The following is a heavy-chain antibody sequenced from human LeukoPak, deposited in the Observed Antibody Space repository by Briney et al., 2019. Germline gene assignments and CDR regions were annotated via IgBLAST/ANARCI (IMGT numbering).Heavy chain of an antibody. CDR1: GGSISSGGYS. Sequence: SQTLSLTCAVSGGSISSGGYSWSWIRQPPGKGLEWIGYIYHSGSTYYNPSLKSRVTISVDRSKNQFSLKLSSVTAADMAVYYCARAALQPYAFDIWGQGTMVTVSS. CDR2: IYHSGST. J-gene: IGHJ3*02. V-gene: IGHV4-30-2*01. CDR3: ARAALQPYAFDI.